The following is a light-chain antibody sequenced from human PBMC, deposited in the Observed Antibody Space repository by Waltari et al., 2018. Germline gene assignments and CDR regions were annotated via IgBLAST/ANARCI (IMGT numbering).Light chain of an antibody. V-gene: IGKV1-39*01. J-gene: IGKJ2*01. CDR2: LAS. Sequence: IEMTQSPSSLSASVVDRVTITCRASQSISTSLNWYQQIPGKPPKLLIYLASTLQSGVPSRFSGSGSGTDFSLTISSLQPEDFATYYCQQSYITAYTFGQGTKVEIQ. CDR3: QQSYITAYT. CDR1: QSISTS.